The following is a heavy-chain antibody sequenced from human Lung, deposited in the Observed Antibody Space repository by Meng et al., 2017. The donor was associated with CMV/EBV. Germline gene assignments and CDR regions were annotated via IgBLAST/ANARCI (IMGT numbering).Heavy chain of an antibody. J-gene: IGHJ6*02. CDR1: QYTFIDHH. CDR3: ARGTIMIRDYHHYGVDV. V-gene: IGHV1-2*02. D-gene: IGHD3-16*01. Sequence: ASVKVSXKASQYTFIDHHMHWVRQDPGQGLEWMGWINRQSGDTKYAKKFQGRVTLTRDTSVSTANMDLSRLRSDDTAGDNCARGTIMIRDYHHYGVDVWGQGXTVTVSS. CDR2: INRQSGDT.